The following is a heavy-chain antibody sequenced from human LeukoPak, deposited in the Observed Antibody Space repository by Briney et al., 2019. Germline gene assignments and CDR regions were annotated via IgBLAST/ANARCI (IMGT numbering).Heavy chain of an antibody. CDR2: IYSGGTT. CDR1: GFTVSSNY. V-gene: IGHV3-53*01. Sequence: PGGSLRLSCAASGFTVSSNYMSWVRQAPGKGLQWVSVIYSGGTTYYADSVKGRFTISRDNSKNTLYLQMNSLRAEDTAVYYCARARGTSSMGYYYYYMDVWGKGTTVTVSS. J-gene: IGHJ6*03. D-gene: IGHD3-16*01. CDR3: ARARGTSSMGYYYYYMDV.